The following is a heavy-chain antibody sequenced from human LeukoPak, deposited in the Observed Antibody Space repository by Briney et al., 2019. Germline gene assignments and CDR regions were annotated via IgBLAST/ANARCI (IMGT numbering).Heavy chain of an antibody. V-gene: IGHV3-9*01. Sequence: GRSLRLSCAASGFTFDDYAMHWVRQAPGKGLEWVSGISWNSGSIGYADSVKGRFTISRDNAKNSLYLQMNSLRAEDTALYYCAKEYSGYSFDYWGQGTLVTVSS. CDR2: ISWNSGSI. D-gene: IGHD4-23*01. CDR3: AKEYSGYSFDY. CDR1: GFTFDDYA. J-gene: IGHJ4*02.